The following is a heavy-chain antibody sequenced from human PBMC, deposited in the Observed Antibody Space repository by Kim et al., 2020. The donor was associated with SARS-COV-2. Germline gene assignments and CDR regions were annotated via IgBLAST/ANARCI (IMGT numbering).Heavy chain of an antibody. CDR2: INSDGSST. CDR3: AREKYYDYVWDY. D-gene: IGHD3-16*01. Sequence: GGSLRLSCAASGFTFSSYWMHWVRQAPGKGLVWVSRINSDGSSTSYADSVKGRFTISRDNAKNTLYLQMNSLRAEDTAVYYCAREKYYDYVWDYWGQGTLVTVSS. CDR1: GFTFSSYW. J-gene: IGHJ4*02. V-gene: IGHV3-74*01.